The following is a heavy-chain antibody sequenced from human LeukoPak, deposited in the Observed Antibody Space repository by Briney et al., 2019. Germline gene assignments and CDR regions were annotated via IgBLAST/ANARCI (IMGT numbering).Heavy chain of an antibody. V-gene: IGHV1-2*02. CDR2: IYPNSGGT. Sequence: ASVKVSCKASGYTFSDYYMHWVRQAPGQGLEWMGWIYPNSGGTKYAQKFQGRVTMTRDTTISTAYMELSRLRSDDTAVYYCARGRVGATRLDYWGQGTLVTVSS. D-gene: IGHD1-26*01. J-gene: IGHJ4*02. CDR3: ARGRVGATRLDY. CDR1: GYTFSDYY.